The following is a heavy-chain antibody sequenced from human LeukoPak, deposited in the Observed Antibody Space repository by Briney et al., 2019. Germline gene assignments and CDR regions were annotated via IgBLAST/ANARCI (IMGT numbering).Heavy chain of an antibody. CDR3: AKEDYCYDSSGYYPHSY. V-gene: IGHV3-23*01. Sequence: GGSLRLSCAASGFTFSSYAMSWVRQAPGKGLEWVSAISGSGGSTYYADSVKGRFTISRDNSKNTLYLQMNSLRAEDTAVYYCAKEDYCYDSSGYYPHSYWGQGTLVTVSS. J-gene: IGHJ4*02. CDR2: ISGSGGST. CDR1: GFTFSSYA. D-gene: IGHD3-22*01.